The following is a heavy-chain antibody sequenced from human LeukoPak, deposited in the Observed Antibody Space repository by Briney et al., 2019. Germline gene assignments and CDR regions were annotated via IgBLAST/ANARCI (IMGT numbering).Heavy chain of an antibody. CDR3: ARGRYCSADICSGGDAFDI. Sequence: SETLSLTCTVSGGSINNYYWSWIRQPAGKGLEWIGRIYTRGSTNYNPSLKSRVTMSVDTSKNQFSLKLSSVTAVDTAVYYCARGRYCSADICSGGDAFDIWGQGTMVSVSS. D-gene: IGHD2-15*01. CDR1: GGSINNYY. J-gene: IGHJ3*02. CDR2: IYTRGST. V-gene: IGHV4-4*07.